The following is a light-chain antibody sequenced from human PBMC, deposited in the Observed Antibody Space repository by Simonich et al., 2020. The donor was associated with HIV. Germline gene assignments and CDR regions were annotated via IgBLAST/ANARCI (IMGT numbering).Light chain of an antibody. CDR2: KAS. CDR1: QSISTW. J-gene: IGKJ2*01. V-gene: IGKV1-5*03. CDR3: QQYNSYPMYT. Sequence: DIQMTQSPSSLSASVGDRVTITCRASQSISTWLAWYQQKPGKAPKHLIYKASSLESGFPSRFSGSGSGTEFTLTISSLQPDDFATYYCQQYNSYPMYTFGQGTKLEIK.